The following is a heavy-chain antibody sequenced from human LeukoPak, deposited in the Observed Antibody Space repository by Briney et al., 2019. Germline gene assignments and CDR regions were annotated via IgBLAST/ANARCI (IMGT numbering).Heavy chain of an antibody. CDR1: GGSISSSY. D-gene: IGHD3-22*01. CDR3: AREGMIATGREPAEI. Sequence: SETLSLTCSVSGGSISSSYWSWIRQPPGKGLEWIGQIYYSGSTNYNPSLKGRVTISVDTSKNQFSLKLSYVTAADTAVYYCAREGMIATGREPAEIWGQGTMVTVSS. CDR2: IYYSGST. J-gene: IGHJ3*02. V-gene: IGHV4-59*01.